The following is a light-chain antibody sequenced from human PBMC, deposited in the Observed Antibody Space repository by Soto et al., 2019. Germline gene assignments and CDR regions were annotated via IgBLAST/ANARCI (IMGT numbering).Light chain of an antibody. V-gene: IGKV1-39*01. CDR1: QTISTY. CDR3: QQSDSTPYT. J-gene: IGKJ2*01. CDR2: DAS. Sequence: DIPMTQSPSSLSASVGDRVTITCRASQTISTYLNWYQQKPGKAPRLLIYDASSLLSGVPSRFSGSGSGTDFTLTIASLQPEDFSTYYCQQSDSTPYTFGQGTKLEI.